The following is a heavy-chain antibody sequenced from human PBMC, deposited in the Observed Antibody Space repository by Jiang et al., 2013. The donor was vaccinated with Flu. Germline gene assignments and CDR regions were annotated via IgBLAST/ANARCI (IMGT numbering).Heavy chain of an antibody. J-gene: IGHJ4*02. Sequence: YGAEVKKPGESLKISCQVSGYSFTNYWIGWVRQMPGKGLEWMGFIYPGDSQTKYSPSFQGQVTISADKSITTAYLQWSSLKASDTAVYYCARQGSTGSPFDCWGQGTLVTVSS. CDR2: IYPGDSQT. V-gene: IGHV5-51*01. CDR3: ARQGSTGSPFDC. D-gene: IGHD2-8*02. CDR1: GYSFTNYW.